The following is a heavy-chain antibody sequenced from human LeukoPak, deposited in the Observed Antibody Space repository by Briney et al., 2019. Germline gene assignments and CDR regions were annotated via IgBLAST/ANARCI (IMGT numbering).Heavy chain of an antibody. CDR3: ARGELGQLFAFDI. V-gene: IGHV3-53*01. CDR1: GFTVSSNY. D-gene: IGHD3-10*01. CDR2: IYSGGST. Sequence: GGSLRLSCAASGFTVSSNYMSWVRQAPGKGLEWVSVIYSGGSTYYADSVKGRFTISRDNSKNTLYLQMNSLRAEDTAVYYCARGELGQLFAFDIWGQGTMVTVSS. J-gene: IGHJ3*02.